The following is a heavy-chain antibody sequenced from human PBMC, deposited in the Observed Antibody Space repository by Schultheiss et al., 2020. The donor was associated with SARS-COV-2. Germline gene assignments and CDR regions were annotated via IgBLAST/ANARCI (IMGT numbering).Heavy chain of an antibody. D-gene: IGHD6-6*01. J-gene: IGHJ6*02. Sequence: SVKVSCKASGFTFSTSAVQWVRQARGQRLEWIGWIVVGTGHTNYAQKFQERITITRDMSTTTAYMELSSLGSEDTAVYYCAATVGSSSGYYGMDVWGQGTTVTVSS. CDR2: IVVGTGHT. V-gene: IGHV1-58*01. CDR1: GFTFSTSA. CDR3: AATVGSSSGYYGMDV.